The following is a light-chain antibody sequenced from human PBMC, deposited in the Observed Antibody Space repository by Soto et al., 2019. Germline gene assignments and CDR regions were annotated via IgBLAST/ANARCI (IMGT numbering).Light chain of an antibody. CDR2: EDI. CDR1: SSDVGSYSL. CDR3: YTYAGGSTYL. V-gene: IGLV2-23*01. J-gene: IGLJ1*01. Sequence: SVLTQPASVSGSPGQSITISCTGTSSDVGSYSLLSWYQHHPGKAPKLTIYEDIKGPSGVSNRFSGSKSGNTASLRISGLQAEDEADYYCYTYAGGSTYLFGTGTKVTVL.